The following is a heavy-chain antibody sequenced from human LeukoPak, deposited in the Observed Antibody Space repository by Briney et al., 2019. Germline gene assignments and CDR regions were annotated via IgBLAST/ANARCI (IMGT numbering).Heavy chain of an antibody. V-gene: IGHV1-18*01. D-gene: IGHD3-22*01. CDR2: ISCYNGDT. J-gene: IGHJ4*02. CDR1: AYTFNRYG. CDR3: ARDPSNTSGYNAWFDY. Sequence: VASVKVSCKTSAYTFNRYGISWVRQAPGQGLEWMGWISCYNGDTHYAQTYQGRLTMTTGTSTSTAYMELRSLRSDDTAVYYCARDPSNTSGYNAWFDYWGQGTLVTVSS.